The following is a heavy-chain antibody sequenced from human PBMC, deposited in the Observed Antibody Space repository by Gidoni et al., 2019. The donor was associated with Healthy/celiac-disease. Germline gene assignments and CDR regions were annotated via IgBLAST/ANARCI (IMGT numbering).Heavy chain of an antibody. D-gene: IGHD5-12*01. CDR1: GGSFSGYY. V-gene: IGHV4-34*02. J-gene: IGHJ4*02. CDR2: INHSGST. CDR3: ARVSGYDSRGFDY. Sequence: QVQLQQWGAGLLKPSETLSLTCAVYGGSFSGYYWTWIRQPPGKGLEWIGEINHSGSTNYNPSLKSRVTISVDASKNQFSLKLSSVTAADTAVYYCARVSGYDSRGFDYWGQGTLVTVSS.